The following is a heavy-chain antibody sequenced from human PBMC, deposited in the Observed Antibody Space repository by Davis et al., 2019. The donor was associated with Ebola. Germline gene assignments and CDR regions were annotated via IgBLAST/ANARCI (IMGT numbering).Heavy chain of an antibody. D-gene: IGHD2-2*01. V-gene: IGHV1-46*01. CDR1: GYSVTTYY. CDR3: ARDPYCSSSSCQGGGRFDP. J-gene: IGHJ5*02. Sequence: ASVKVSCKASGYSVTTYYMHWVRQAPGQGLEWMGKITPKSGATNYAEKFQGRVTMTRDTSTTTMYMELSSLRPEDTATYYCARDPYCSSSSCQGGGRFDPWGQGTLVTVSS. CDR2: ITPKSGAT.